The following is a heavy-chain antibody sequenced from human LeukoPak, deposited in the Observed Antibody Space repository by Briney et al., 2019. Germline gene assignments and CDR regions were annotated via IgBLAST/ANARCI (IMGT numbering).Heavy chain of an antibody. CDR1: GFTFSSYA. J-gene: IGHJ4*02. CDR3: ASSRRTYSSSSVDY. CDR2: IIPIFGTA. V-gene: IGHV1-69*05. D-gene: IGHD6-6*01. Sequence: PGGSLRLSCAASGFTFSSYAISWVRQAPGQGLEWMGGIIPIFGTANYAQKFQGRVTITTDESTSTAYMELSSLRSEDTAVYYCASSRRTYSSSSVDYWGQGTLVTVSS.